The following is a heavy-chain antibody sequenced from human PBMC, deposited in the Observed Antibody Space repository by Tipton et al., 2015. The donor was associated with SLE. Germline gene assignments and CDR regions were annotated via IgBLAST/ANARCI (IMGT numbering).Heavy chain of an antibody. CDR2: IYYSGNT. CDR1: GGSISSSSYY. Sequence: TLSLTCTVSGGSISSSSYYWGWIRQPPGKGLEWIGSIYYSGNTYYNPSLRSRVTISVDTSKNQFSLKLTSVSAADTAVYYCARRQATSNWYRGTIDYWGQGTLLTVSS. V-gene: IGHV4-39*01. CDR3: ARRQATSNWYRGTIDY. J-gene: IGHJ4*02. D-gene: IGHD6-13*01.